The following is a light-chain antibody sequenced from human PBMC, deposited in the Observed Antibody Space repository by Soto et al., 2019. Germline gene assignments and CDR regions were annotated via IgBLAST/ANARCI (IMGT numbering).Light chain of an antibody. V-gene: IGLV2-14*01. CDR3: SSYTSVSALHV. CDR2: EVN. J-gene: IGLJ1*01. Sequence: QSVLTQPASLSGSLGQSITISCSGTSSDIGAYDSVSWYQQHPGRAPKLIIFEVNNWPSGVSSRFSGSKSGNTASLTISGLQAEDEADYYCSSYTSVSALHVFGTGTKVTVL. CDR1: SSDIGAYDS.